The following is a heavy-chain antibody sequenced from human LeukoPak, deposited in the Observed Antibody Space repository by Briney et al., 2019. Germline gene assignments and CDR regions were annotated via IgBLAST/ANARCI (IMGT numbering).Heavy chain of an antibody. CDR2: IYSNGIS. CDR3: ARRAYYDSSGYHPTAGYFDL. J-gene: IGHJ2*01. Sequence: SETLPLTCSVSGGSIFSSYWNWIRQPPGKGLEWIGYIYSNGISNYSPSLRSRGTISIAPSKNQFSLRLTSVTAADTAMYYCARRAYYDSSGYHPTAGYFDLWGRGTLVTVSS. D-gene: IGHD3-22*01. V-gene: IGHV4-4*08. CDR1: GGSIFSSY.